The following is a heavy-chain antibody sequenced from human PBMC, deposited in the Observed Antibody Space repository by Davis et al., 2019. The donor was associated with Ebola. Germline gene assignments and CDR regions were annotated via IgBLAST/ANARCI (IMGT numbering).Heavy chain of an antibody. CDR2: IIPIFGTA. V-gene: IGHV1-69*13. Sequence: SVKVSCKASGGTFSSYAISWVRQAPGQGLEWMGGIIPIFGTANYAQKFQGRVTITADESTSTAYMELSSLRSEDTAVYYCAGTTGTTIPLFYYYYYMDVWGKGTTVTVSS. CDR1: GGTFSSYA. D-gene: IGHD1-1*01. CDR3: AGTTGTTIPLFYYYYYMDV. J-gene: IGHJ6*03.